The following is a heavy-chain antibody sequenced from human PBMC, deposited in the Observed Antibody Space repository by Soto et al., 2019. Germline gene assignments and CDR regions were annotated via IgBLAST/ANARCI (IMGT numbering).Heavy chain of an antibody. CDR1: GGSVSSGSYY. J-gene: IGHJ4*02. D-gene: IGHD6-13*01. CDR2: IYYSGST. CDR3: TRSPQQRVRLDY. Sequence: QVQLQESGPGLVKPSETLSLTCTVSGGSVSSGSYYWSWIRQPPGKGLEWIGYIYYSGSTNYNPSLKSRVTISVDTSKNQFSLKLSSVTATDTAVYYCTRSPQQRVRLDYWGQGTLVTVSS. V-gene: IGHV4-61*01.